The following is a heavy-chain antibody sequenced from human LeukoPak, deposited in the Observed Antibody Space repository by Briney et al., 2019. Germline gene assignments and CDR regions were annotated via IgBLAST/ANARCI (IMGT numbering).Heavy chain of an antibody. CDR2: IIPILDQA. Sequence: SVKVSCKASGYTFTSYGISWVRQAPGQGLEWMGRIIPILDQANYAQKFQGRVTFTADKSTTTAYMDLSSLRSEDTAVYYCAPSGYDYDWFDPWGQGTLVTVSS. D-gene: IGHD5-12*01. CDR3: APSGYDYDWFDP. V-gene: IGHV1-69*04. CDR1: GYTFTSYG. J-gene: IGHJ5*02.